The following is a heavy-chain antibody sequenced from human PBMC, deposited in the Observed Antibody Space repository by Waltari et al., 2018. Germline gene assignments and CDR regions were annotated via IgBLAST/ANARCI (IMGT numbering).Heavy chain of an antibody. CDR2: ISSSSSTI. J-gene: IGHJ4*02. D-gene: IGHD5-18*01. CDR1: GFTFSSYS. V-gene: IGHV3-48*01. Sequence: EVQLVESGGGLVQPGGSLRLSCAASGFTFSSYSMNWVRQAPGQGLEWVSYISSSSSTIYSSDSGKGRFTISRDNAKNSLYLQMNSLRAEDTAVYYCARSEWIQLWYDYWGQGTLVTVSS. CDR3: ARSEWIQLWYDY.